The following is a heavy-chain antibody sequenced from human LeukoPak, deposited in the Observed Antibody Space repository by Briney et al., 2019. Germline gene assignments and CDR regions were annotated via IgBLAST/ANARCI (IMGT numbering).Heavy chain of an antibody. V-gene: IGHV4-38-2*02. CDR1: GYSISRGFY. CDR2: IFHSGST. CDR3: ARLPSRYSSGPPVAY. J-gene: IGHJ4*02. Sequence: PSETLSLTYTVSGYSISRGFYWGWVRQPPGKGPEGIGGIFHSGSTYYTPSLKSRVTISVDTSKNQFSLKLSSVTAADTAVYYCARLPSRYSSGPPVAYWGQGTLVTVSS. D-gene: IGHD6-19*01.